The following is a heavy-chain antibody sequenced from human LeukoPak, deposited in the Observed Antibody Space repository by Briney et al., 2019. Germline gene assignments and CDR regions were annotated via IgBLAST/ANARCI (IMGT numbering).Heavy chain of an antibody. V-gene: IGHV4-59*01. CDR3: ARGNGEYAYGYYFDY. J-gene: IGHJ4*02. CDR1: GGSISPYY. D-gene: IGHD5-18*01. Sequence: SETLSLTCTVSGGSISPYYWGWIRQPPGKGLEFIGFMHYSGSANYHPSLKSRVSISLDTSKNQFSLYLSSVTAADTAMYFCARGNGEYAYGYYFDYWGQGSLVTVSS. CDR2: MHYSGSA.